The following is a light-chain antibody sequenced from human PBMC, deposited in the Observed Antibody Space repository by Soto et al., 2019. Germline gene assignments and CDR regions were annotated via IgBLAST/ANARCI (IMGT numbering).Light chain of an antibody. Sequence: IVMTQSPDSLGVSLGERATINCKSNQTILYGSNNMNYLSWYQQKPGQPPKLLIYWASTRKYGVPERFSGSGSGTDFTLSITHLQAEDVAVYYCHQYYSPPFAFGPGTKVHL. V-gene: IGKV4-1*01. CDR2: WAS. CDR3: HQYYSPPFA. CDR1: QTILYGSNNMNY. J-gene: IGKJ3*01.